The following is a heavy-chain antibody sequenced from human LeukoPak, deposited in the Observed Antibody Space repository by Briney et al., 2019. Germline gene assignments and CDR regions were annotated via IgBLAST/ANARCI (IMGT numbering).Heavy chain of an antibody. CDR3: ARDGDYDWDTPPLY. Sequence: GASVKVSCKASGYTVTSYAMNWVRQAPGQELEWRGWINPNSGGTNYAQKFQGRVTMTRDTSISTAYMELSRLRSDDTAVYYCARDGDYDWDTPPLYWGQGTLVTVSS. J-gene: IGHJ4*02. CDR1: GYTVTSYA. D-gene: IGHD5-12*01. CDR2: INPNSGGT. V-gene: IGHV1-2*02.